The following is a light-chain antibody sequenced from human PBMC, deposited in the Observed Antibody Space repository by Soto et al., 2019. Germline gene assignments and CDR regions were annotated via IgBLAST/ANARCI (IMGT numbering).Light chain of an antibody. CDR1: QSVSNNY. Sequence: ETLFTQSPGTPASSPRYIPTISCRSSQSVSNNYLAWYQQKPGQAPRLLISGASTRATGIPDRFSGSGSGTDFTLTISSLEPEDFATYYCQKYYSYPSTFGQGTQLEIK. J-gene: IGKJ5*01. CDR3: QKYYSYPST. V-gene: IGKV3-20*01. CDR2: GAS.